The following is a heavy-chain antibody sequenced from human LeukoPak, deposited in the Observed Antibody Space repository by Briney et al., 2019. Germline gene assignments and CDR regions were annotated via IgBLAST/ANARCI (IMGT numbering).Heavy chain of an antibody. D-gene: IGHD5-18*01. Sequence: GESLNISCKASGYSFTNYWIGWVRHMRGKGLEWMGIIDPSDSETRSTPSFQGQATISVDKSLTTAYLQWTTLKASDTAMYYCARQTAMGRSGDYWGQGTLVTVSS. CDR1: GYSFTNYW. J-gene: IGHJ4*02. CDR2: IDPSDSET. V-gene: IGHV5-51*01. CDR3: ARQTAMGRSGDY.